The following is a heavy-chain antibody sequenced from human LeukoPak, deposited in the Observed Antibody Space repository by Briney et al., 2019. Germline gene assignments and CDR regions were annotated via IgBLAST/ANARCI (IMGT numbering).Heavy chain of an antibody. D-gene: IGHD3-10*01. J-gene: IGHJ4*02. V-gene: IGHV1-3*01. CDR3: ARDQDYYGSGSYYTLDY. CDR2: INAGNGNT. CDR1: GYTFTSYA. Sequence: GASVKVSCKASGYTFTSYAMHWVRQAPGQRLEWMGWINAGNGNTKYSQKFQGRVTITRDTSASTAYMELSSLRSEDTAVYYCARDQDYYGSGSYYTLDYWGQGTLVTVSS.